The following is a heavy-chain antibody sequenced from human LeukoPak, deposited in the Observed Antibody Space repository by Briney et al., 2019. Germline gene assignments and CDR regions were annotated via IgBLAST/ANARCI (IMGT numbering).Heavy chain of an antibody. Sequence: SETLSLTRSVSGGSISSSSYYWGWIRQSPGTGLQWIGSMYYRGTTYENSSLKSRLTLSIDTSNNQFSLKLTSVTAADTAVYYCAREYSRSVVAGSRPDLWGQGLLVTVSS. V-gene: IGHV4-39*02. CDR1: GGSISSSSYY. CDR3: AREYSRSVVAGSRPDL. CDR2: MYYRGTT. J-gene: IGHJ4*02. D-gene: IGHD2-15*01.